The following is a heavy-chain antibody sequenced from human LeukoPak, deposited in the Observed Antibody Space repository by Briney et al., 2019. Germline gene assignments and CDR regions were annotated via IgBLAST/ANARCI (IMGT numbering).Heavy chain of an antibody. CDR3: VRLGSGWFFDY. D-gene: IGHD6-19*01. CDR1: GFTFSSYG. J-gene: IGHJ4*02. V-gene: IGHV3-33*01. Sequence: PGGSLRLSCAASGFTFSSYGMHWVRQAPGKGLEWVAVTWYDGGNKYYADSVKGRFTISKDNSKNTVDLQMNSLRAEDTAVYYCVRLGSGWFFDYWGQGTLVTVSS. CDR2: TWYDGGNK.